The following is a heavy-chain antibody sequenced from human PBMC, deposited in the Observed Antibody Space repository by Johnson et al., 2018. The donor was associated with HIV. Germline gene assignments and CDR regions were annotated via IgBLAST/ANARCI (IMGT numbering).Heavy chain of an antibody. CDR3: ARRFYDSSGAGFDI. CDR2: IRYDGSNK. J-gene: IGHJ3*02. V-gene: IGHV3-30*14. D-gene: IGHD3-22*01. CDR1: GFSFSTYA. Sequence: QVQLVESGGGVVQPGRSLRLSCAASGFSFSTYAMHWVRQAPGKGLEWVAFIRYDGSNKYYADSVKGRFTISRDNSKNTLYLQMGSLRAEDMAVYYCARRFYDSSGAGFDIWGQGTMVTVSS.